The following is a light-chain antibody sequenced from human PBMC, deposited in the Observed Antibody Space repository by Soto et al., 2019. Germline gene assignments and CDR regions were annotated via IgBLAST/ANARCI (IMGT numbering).Light chain of an antibody. CDR3: QQYDNLPT. V-gene: IGKV1-33*01. Sequence: DIQMTQSTSSLSASVGDRATSTRQASQDISNYLNWYQQKPGKSPKLLIYDESNLETGVPSRFSGSGSGTDFTFTISSLQPEDIATYYCQQYDNLPTFGQGTRLEIK. CDR1: QDISNY. CDR2: DES. J-gene: IGKJ5*01.